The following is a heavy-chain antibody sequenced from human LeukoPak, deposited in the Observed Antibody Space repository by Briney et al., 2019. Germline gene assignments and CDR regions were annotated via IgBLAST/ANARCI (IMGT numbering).Heavy chain of an antibody. D-gene: IGHD3-22*01. CDR1: GFTISTYA. CDR3: ARGGDYDSSGYPTPPPDAFDI. J-gene: IGHJ3*02. V-gene: IGHV3-64*01. Sequence: PGGSLRLSCAASGFTISTYAMHWVRQAPGKGLEFVSGISSNGAGTYYANSVKGRFTISRDSSKNTLYPQMGSLRAEDMAVYYCARGGDYDSSGYPTPPPDAFDIWGQGTMVTVSS. CDR2: ISSNGAGT.